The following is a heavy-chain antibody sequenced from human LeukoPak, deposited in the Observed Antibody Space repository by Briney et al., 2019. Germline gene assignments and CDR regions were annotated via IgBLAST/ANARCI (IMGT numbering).Heavy chain of an antibody. D-gene: IGHD3-3*01. CDR2: INRSGGGT. J-gene: IGHJ6*02. CDR1: GFTFSGFW. V-gene: IGHV3-23*01. Sequence: PGGSLRLSCAVSGFTFSGFWMSWSRQAPGKGLEWVSTINRSGGGTFYAASVKGRFSISRDNSKTTIYLHMNSLRGEDTAIYYCVRDWGYDLWNSYSYGMDVWGQGTTVAVSS. CDR3: VRDWGYDLWNSYSYGMDV.